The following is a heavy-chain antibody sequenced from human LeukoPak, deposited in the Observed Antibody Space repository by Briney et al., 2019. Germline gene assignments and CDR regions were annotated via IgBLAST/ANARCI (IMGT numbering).Heavy chain of an antibody. Sequence: GGSLRLSCAASGFTFSSYSMIWVRQAPGKGLEWVSCISSVSGYIYYADSVKGRFTVSRDNAKNSLYLQMNSLRAEDTAVYYCARMVTTAYQFDYWGQGTLVTVSS. J-gene: IGHJ4*02. V-gene: IGHV3-21*01. CDR2: ISSVSGYI. CDR3: ARMVTTAYQFDY. CDR1: GFTFSSYS. D-gene: IGHD4-17*01.